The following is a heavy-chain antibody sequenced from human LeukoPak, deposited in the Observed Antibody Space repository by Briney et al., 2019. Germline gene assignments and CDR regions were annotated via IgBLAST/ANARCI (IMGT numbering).Heavy chain of an antibody. CDR1: GYTFTSYG. V-gene: IGHV1-18*01. J-gene: IGHJ4*02. Sequence: GASVKVSCEASGYTFTSYGINWVRQAPGQGLEWMGWISVYNGNTNYAQKLQGRVIMTTDTSTSTAYMELRSLRSDDTAVYYCARDVEWFGELSLPDYWGQGTLVTVSS. CDR2: ISVYNGNT. D-gene: IGHD3-10*01. CDR3: ARDVEWFGELSLPDY.